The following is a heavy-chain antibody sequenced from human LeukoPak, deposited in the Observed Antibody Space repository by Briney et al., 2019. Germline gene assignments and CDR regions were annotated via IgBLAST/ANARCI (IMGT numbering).Heavy chain of an antibody. J-gene: IGHJ6*04. CDR2: IYYSGST. D-gene: IGHD3-16*01. V-gene: IGHV4-39*01. CDR1: GGSISSSSYY. Sequence: SETLSLTCTVSGGSISSSSYYWGWIRQPPGKGLEWIGSIYYSGSTYYNPSLKSRVTISVDTSKNQFSLKLSSVTAADTAVYYCARREGGTVMRDVWGKGTTVTVSS. CDR3: ARREGGTVMRDV.